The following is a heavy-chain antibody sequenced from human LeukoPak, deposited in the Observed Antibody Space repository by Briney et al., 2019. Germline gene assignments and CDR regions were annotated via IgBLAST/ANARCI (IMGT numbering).Heavy chain of an antibody. CDR3: ARVRSSYHYYFDY. D-gene: IGHD6-13*01. CDR1: GYTFTGYY. Sequence: ASVKVSCKASGYTFTGYYMHWVRQAPGQGLEWMGWINPNSGGTNYAQKFQGRVTMTRDTSISTAYMELSSLRSEDTAVYYCARVRSSYHYYFDYWGQGTLVTVSS. J-gene: IGHJ4*02. CDR2: INPNSGGT. V-gene: IGHV1-2*02.